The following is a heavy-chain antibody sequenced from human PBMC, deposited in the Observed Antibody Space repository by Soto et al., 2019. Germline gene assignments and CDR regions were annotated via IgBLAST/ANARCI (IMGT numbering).Heavy chain of an antibody. CDR3: ARVWEQWLVRDDAFDI. J-gene: IGHJ3*02. D-gene: IGHD6-19*01. V-gene: IGHV6-1*01. Sequence: SQTLSLTCAISGDSVSSNSAAWNWIRQSPSRGLEWLGRTYYRSKWYNDYAVSVKSRITINPDTSKNQFSLQLNSVTPEDTAVYYCARVWEQWLVRDDAFDIWGQGTMVTVSS. CDR1: GDSVSSNSAA. CDR2: TYYRSKWYN.